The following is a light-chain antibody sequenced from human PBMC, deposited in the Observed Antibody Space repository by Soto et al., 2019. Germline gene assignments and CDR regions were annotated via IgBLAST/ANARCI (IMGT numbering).Light chain of an antibody. CDR2: AAS. V-gene: IGKV1-27*01. CDR3: QKYDRAPWT. J-gene: IGKJ1*01. CDR1: QGISSY. Sequence: DIQMTQSPSSLSASVGDRVTITCRASQGISSYLAWLQQKPGKAPKLLIYAASTLQSGVPSRFSGSGSGTDFPLTISSLQPEDVATYFCQKYDRAPWTFGQGTKVEI.